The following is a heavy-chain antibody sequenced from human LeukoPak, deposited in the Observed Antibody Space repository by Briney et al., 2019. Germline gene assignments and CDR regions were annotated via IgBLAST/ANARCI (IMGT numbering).Heavy chain of an antibody. Sequence: EASVKVSCKASGGTFSSYAISWVRQAPGQGLEWMGGIIPIFGTANYAQKFQGRVTITADESTSTAYMELSSLRSEDTAVYYCAEEKHDSSSYYMDVWGKGTTVTVSS. CDR1: GGTFSSYA. CDR2: IIPIFGTA. V-gene: IGHV1-69*13. D-gene: IGHD6-13*01. J-gene: IGHJ6*03. CDR3: AEEKHDSSSYYMDV.